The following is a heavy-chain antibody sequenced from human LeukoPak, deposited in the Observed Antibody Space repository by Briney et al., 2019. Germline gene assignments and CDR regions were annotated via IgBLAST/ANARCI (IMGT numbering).Heavy chain of an antibody. CDR1: NGSISSSSYY. V-gene: IGHV4-39*01. CDR3: ASINKDIVVVPAALADY. CDR2: IYYSGST. J-gene: IGHJ4*02. D-gene: IGHD2-2*01. Sequence: SETLSLTCTVSNGSISSSSYYWGWIRQPPGKGLEWIGSIYYSGSTYYNPSLKSRVTISVDTSKNQFSLKLSSVTAADTAVYYCASINKDIVVVPAALADYWGQGTLVTVSS.